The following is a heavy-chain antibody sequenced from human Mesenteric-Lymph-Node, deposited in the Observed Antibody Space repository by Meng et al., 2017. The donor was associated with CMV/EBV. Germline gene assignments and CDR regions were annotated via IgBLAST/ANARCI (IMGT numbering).Heavy chain of an antibody. D-gene: IGHD3-22*01. CDR1: GGTFNTFG. CDR3: ARVSDSSGLDY. Sequence: ASVKVSCKASGGTFNTFGVGWVRRAPGQGLEWVGWISPYNGKIHYAQRLQGRVTMTTDTSTSTAYMELTSLTSDDTAVYYCARVSDSSGLDYWGQGTLVTVSS. CDR2: ISPYNGKI. V-gene: IGHV1-18*01. J-gene: IGHJ4*02.